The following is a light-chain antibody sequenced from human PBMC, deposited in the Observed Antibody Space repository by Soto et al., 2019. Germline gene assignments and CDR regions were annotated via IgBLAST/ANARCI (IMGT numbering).Light chain of an antibody. CDR2: KAS. V-gene: IGKV1-5*03. CDR1: QSISIW. Sequence: DIQMTQSPSTLSASVGDRVTITCRASQSISIWLAWYQQKPGEAPKLLIYKASNLESGVPSMFSGSGSGTEFTLTISRLQPDDFATYYGQQYNSYSYSFGQGTKLEIK. J-gene: IGKJ2*03. CDR3: QQYNSYSYS.